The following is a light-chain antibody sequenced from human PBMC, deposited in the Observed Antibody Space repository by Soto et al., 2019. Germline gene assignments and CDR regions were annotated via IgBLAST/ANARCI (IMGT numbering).Light chain of an antibody. V-gene: IGKV3-15*01. CDR1: QSVSSN. CDR2: GAS. J-gene: IGKJ4*01. CDR3: QQYDNWPPLT. Sequence: EIVMTQSPATLSLSPGERATLSCRASQSVSSNLAWYQQKPGQGPRLLIYGASTRATGVPARFSGSGSGTEFNLTISTLQSEDFAVYYCQQYDNWPPLTFGGGTKVDIK.